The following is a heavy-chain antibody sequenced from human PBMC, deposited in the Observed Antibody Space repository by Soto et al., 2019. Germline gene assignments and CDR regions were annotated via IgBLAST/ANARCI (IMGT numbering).Heavy chain of an antibody. J-gene: IGHJ4*02. CDR1: GFTFTRYS. CDR2: ISSTTNYI. CDR3: ARESEDLTSNFDY. V-gene: IGHV3-21*01. Sequence: PEVSLRVSCAASGFTFTRYSMNWVRQAPGKGLEWVSSISSTTNYIYYADSMKGRFTVSRDNAKNSVYLEMNSLSAEDTALYYCARESEDLTSNFDYWGQGTLVTV.